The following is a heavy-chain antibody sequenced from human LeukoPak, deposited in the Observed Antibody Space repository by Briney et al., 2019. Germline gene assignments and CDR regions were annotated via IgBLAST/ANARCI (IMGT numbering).Heavy chain of an antibody. CDR1: GFTFSSYA. Sequence: GRSLRLSCAASGFTFSSYAMHWVRQAPGKGLEWVANIKQDGSEKYYVDSVKGRFTISRDNAKNSLYLQMNNLRAEDTAVYYCARNYRLVDYWGQGALVTVSS. CDR3: ARNYRLVDY. J-gene: IGHJ4*02. CDR2: IKQDGSEK. V-gene: IGHV3-7*01. D-gene: IGHD1-7*01.